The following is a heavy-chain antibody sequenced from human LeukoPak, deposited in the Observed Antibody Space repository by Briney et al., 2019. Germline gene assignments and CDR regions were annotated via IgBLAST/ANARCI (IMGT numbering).Heavy chain of an antibody. Sequence: GGSLRLSCAASGFTFSSYWMSWGRQAPGKGLEWVANIKQDGSEKYYVDSVKGRFTISRDNAKNSLYLQMNSLRAEDTAVYYCARGFSDLYYYYYYMDVWGKGTTVTVSS. J-gene: IGHJ6*03. CDR1: GFTFSSYW. CDR3: ARGFSDLYYYYYYMDV. D-gene: IGHD2-21*02. V-gene: IGHV3-7*01. CDR2: IKQDGSEK.